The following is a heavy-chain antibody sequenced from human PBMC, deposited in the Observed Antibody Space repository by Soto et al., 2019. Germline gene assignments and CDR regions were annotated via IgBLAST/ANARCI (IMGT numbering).Heavy chain of an antibody. CDR2: INHSGST. CDR3: ARLRRYDFWSGSLPGNWFDP. Sequence: PSETLSLTCAVYGGSFSGYYWSRIRQPPGKGLEWIGEINHSGSTNYNPSIKSRVTISVDTSKNQFSLKLSSVTAADTAVYYCARLRRYDFWSGSLPGNWFDPWGQGTLVTVSS. CDR1: GGSFSGYY. D-gene: IGHD3-3*01. J-gene: IGHJ5*02. V-gene: IGHV4-34*01.